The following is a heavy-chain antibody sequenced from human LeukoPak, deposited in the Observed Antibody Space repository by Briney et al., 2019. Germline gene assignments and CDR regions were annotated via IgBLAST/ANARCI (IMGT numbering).Heavy chain of an antibody. CDR2: IFYSGST. CDR3: ARLQSAKWGYLDY. V-gene: IGHV4-39*01. J-gene: IGHJ4*02. D-gene: IGHD1-26*01. Sequence: PSETLSLTCTVSGGSISSSTYYWGWIREPPGKGLEWIGIIFYSGSTYYNPSLKGRVTISVDTSKSQFSLKLSSVTAAETAVYYCARLQSAKWGYLDYWGQGTLVTVSS. CDR1: GGSISSSTYY.